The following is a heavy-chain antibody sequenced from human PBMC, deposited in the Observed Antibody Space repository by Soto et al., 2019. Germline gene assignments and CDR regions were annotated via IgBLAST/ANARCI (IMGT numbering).Heavy chain of an antibody. CDR1: GFTFSNYA. Sequence: EVQLLESGGGLVQPGGSLRLSCAASGFTFSNYAMNWVRQAPGKGLEWVSTINSTTGATYYADSVKGRFTISRDNSKNTLYLEMNTLRAEDTAVYYCAKVSRLQWMRLPRDYWGQGTLVTVSS. CDR2: INSTTGAT. V-gene: IGHV3-23*01. D-gene: IGHD6-19*01. J-gene: IGHJ4*02. CDR3: AKVSRLQWMRLPRDY.